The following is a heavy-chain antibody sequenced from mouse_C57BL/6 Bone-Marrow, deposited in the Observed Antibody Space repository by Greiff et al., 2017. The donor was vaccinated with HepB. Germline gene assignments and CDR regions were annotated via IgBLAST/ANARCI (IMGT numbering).Heavy chain of an antibody. V-gene: IGHV14-4*01. CDR2: IDPENGDT. CDR3: TTRTELWYFDV. CDR1: GFNIKDDY. J-gene: IGHJ1*03. Sequence: EVQLQQSGAELVRPGASVKLSCTASGFNIKDDYMHWVKQRPEQGLEWIGWIDPENGDTEYASKFQGKATITADTSSNTAYLQLSSLTSEGTAVYYCTTRTELWYFDVWGTGTTVTVSS. D-gene: IGHD1-1*01.